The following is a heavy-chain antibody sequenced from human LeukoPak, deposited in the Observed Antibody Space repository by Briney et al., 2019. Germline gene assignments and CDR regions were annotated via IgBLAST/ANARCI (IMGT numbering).Heavy chain of an antibody. CDR2: IYYSGST. Sequence: SQTLSLTCTVSGGSISSYYWSWIRQPPGKGLEWIGYIYYSGSTNYNPSLKSRVTISVDTSKNQFSLKLSSVTAADTAVYYCARYSSGWSIFDYWGQGTLVTVSS. D-gene: IGHD6-19*01. CDR1: GGSISSYY. V-gene: IGHV4-59*01. CDR3: ARYSSGWSIFDY. J-gene: IGHJ4*02.